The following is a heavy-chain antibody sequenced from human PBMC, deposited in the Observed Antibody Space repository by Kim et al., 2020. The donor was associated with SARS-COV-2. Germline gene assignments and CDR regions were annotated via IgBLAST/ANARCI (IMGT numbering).Heavy chain of an antibody. J-gene: IGHJ3*02. Sequence: SETLSLTCAVYGGSFSGYYWSWIRQPPGKGLEWIEEINHSGSTNYNPSLKSRVTISVDTSKNQFSLKLSSVTAADTAVYYCARGGRITIFGVALRGAFDIWGQGTMVTVSS. CDR1: GGSFSGYY. CDR2: INHSGST. D-gene: IGHD3-3*01. CDR3: ARGGRITIFGVALRGAFDI. V-gene: IGHV4-34*01.